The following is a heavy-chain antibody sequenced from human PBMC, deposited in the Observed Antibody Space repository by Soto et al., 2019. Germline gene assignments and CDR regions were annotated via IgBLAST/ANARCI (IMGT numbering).Heavy chain of an antibody. CDR3: AKDHGSSSFEVVYFDY. D-gene: IGHD6-6*01. J-gene: IGHJ4*02. Sequence: EVQLLESGGGLVQPGGSLRLSCAASGFTFSSYAMSWVRQAPGKGLEWVSAISGSGGSTYYADSVKGRFTISRDNSKNTLYLQMNSLRAEDTAVYYCAKDHGSSSFEVVYFDYWGQGTLVTVSS. CDR1: GFTFSSYA. V-gene: IGHV3-23*01. CDR2: ISGSGGST.